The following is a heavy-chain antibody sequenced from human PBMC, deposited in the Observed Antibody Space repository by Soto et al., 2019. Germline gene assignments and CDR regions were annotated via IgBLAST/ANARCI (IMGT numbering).Heavy chain of an antibody. V-gene: IGHV1-69*01. Sequence: QVQLVQSGAEVKKPGSSVKVSCKASGGTFSSYAISWVRQAPGQGLEWMGGINPIFGTANYAQKFQGRVNINADESQMTAYMEMRSRKCEDTAVYFRGRDLGRSWGPGYWGQGTLVTVSS. J-gene: IGHJ4*02. CDR2: INPIFGTA. D-gene: IGHD6-13*01. CDR1: GGTFSSYA. CDR3: GRDLGRSWGPGY.